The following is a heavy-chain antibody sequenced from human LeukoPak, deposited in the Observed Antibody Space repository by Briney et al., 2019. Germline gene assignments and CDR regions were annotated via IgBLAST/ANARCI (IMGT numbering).Heavy chain of an antibody. CDR1: GGTFSSYA. Sequence: GASVKVSCKASGGTFSSYAISWVRQAPGQGLEWMGWISAYNGNTNYAQKLQGRVTMTTDTSTSTAYMELRSLRSDDTAVYYCAMVRGASYFDYWGQGTLVTVSS. CDR2: ISAYNGNT. V-gene: IGHV1-18*01. D-gene: IGHD3-10*01. CDR3: AMVRGASYFDY. J-gene: IGHJ4*02.